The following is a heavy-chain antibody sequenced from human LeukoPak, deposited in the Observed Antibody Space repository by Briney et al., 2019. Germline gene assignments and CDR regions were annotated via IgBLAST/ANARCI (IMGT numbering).Heavy chain of an antibody. CDR2: IYYSGTT. D-gene: IGHD3-10*01. Sequence: PSQTLSLSCTVSGGAISRGGSYWRCIRQHSGKGLEWIGYIYYSGTTYYNPSLKSRVTISVDTSKIQFSLKLSSVTAADTAVYYCASVRSETDYYYYYMDVWGKGTTVTVSS. CDR1: GGAISRGGSY. J-gene: IGHJ6*03. CDR3: ASVRSETDYYYYYMDV. V-gene: IGHV4-31*02.